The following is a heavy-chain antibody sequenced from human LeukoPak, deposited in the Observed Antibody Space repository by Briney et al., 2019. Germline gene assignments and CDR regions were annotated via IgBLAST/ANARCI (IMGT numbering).Heavy chain of an antibody. CDR1: GFTFSSYA. V-gene: IGHV3-23*01. CDR2: TSGSGGST. CDR3: AKFASVGTFGY. J-gene: IGHJ4*02. D-gene: IGHD3-10*01. Sequence: GGSLRLSCAASGFTFSSYAMSRVRQAPGKGLEWVSATSGSGGSTYYADSVKGRFTISRDNSKNTLYLQMNSLRAEDTAVYYCAKFASVGTFGYWGQGTLVTVSS.